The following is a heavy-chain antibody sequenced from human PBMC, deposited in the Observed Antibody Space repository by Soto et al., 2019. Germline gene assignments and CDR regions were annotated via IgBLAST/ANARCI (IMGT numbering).Heavy chain of an antibody. CDR1: GCTVSREY. Sequence: LILSGAACGCTVSREYMRSLRQDTGKGLEVVVVIYSGSSTYYADSVKGRFTISRDNSKNTLYLQMNSLRAEDTAVYYCARDGVPAAMGGYYYYGLDVWGQGTTVTVSS. D-gene: IGHD2-2*01. V-gene: IGHV3-66*02. CDR2: IYSGSST. CDR3: ARDGVPAAMGGYYYYGLDV. J-gene: IGHJ6*02.